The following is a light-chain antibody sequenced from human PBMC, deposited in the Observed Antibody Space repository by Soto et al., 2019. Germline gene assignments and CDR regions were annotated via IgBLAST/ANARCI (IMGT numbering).Light chain of an antibody. V-gene: IGKV3-11*01. Sequence: EIVLTQSPATLSLSPGERATLSCRASPSISSHLAWYQQKPGQAPRLLMYDVSNSATDIPARFSGSGSGTDFTLTNSSLEPEDFAVYYCQQRPNWPLTFVGGTKVEIK. J-gene: IGKJ4*01. CDR3: QQRPNWPLT. CDR2: DVS. CDR1: PSISSH.